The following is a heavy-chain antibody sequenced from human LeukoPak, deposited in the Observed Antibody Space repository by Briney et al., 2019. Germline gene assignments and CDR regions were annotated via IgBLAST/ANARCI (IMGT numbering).Heavy chain of an antibody. D-gene: IGHD2-2*01. CDR1: GFTFSSYT. J-gene: IGHJ4*02. CDR2: ISWDGGIT. V-gene: IGHV3-43*01. CDR3: AMICTTTSCLDY. Sequence: GGSLRLSCAASGFTFSSYTMNWVRQAPGKGLEWVSLISWDGGITFYADSVKGRFTISRDNNKNSLYLQMNSLRTEDTALYYCAMICTTTSCLDYWGQGTLVTVSS.